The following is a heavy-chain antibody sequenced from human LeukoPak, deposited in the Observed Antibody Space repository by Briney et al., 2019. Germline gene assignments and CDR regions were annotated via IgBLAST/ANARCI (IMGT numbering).Heavy chain of an antibody. CDR1: GFTVSNNY. CDR2: IYSGRST. V-gene: IGHV3-53*01. Sequence: GGSLRLSCAASGFTVSNNYMSWVRQAPGKGLEWVSIIYSGRSTYYAASVKGRFTISRDNSKNTLHLQMKSLRADDTAVYYCGSSPYVWGIDHWGQGTPVTVSS. CDR3: GSSPYVWGIDH. D-gene: IGHD3-16*01. J-gene: IGHJ4*02.